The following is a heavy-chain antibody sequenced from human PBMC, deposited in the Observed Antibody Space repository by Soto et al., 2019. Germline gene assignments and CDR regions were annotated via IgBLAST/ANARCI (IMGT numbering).Heavy chain of an antibody. CDR3: ARRYGSGRNHDY. CDR1: GGSFSGYY. V-gene: IGHV4-34*01. Sequence: SETLSLTCAGYGGSFSGYYWIWFRQPPGKGLEWIGEINHSGSTNYNPSLKSRVTISVDTSKNQFSLKLSSVTAADTAVYYCARRYGSGRNHDYWGQGTLVTVSS. D-gene: IGHD3-10*01. J-gene: IGHJ4*02. CDR2: INHSGST.